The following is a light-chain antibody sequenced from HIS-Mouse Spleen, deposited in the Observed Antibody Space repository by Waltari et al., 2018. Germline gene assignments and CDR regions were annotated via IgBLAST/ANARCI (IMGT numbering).Light chain of an antibody. CDR3: QQRSNWPPMYT. CDR2: DAS. CDR1: QSVSSY. J-gene: IGKJ2*01. V-gene: IGKV3-11*01. Sequence: EIVFTHSPATLSLSPGERATLSCRASQSVSSYLTWYQQKPGQATRLLIYDASNRATGIPARFSGSGYGTDFTLTISSLEPEDFAVYYCQQRSNWPPMYTFGQGTKLEIK.